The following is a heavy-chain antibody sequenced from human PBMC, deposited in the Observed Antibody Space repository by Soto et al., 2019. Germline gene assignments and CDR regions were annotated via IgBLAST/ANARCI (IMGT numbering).Heavy chain of an antibody. Sequence: SETLSLTCSVSGGSVSSESYYWSWIRQSPGKGLEWIGYVYFSGNTNYNPSLKSRVTISIDTSKNQFSLRLASVTAADTAFYYCGSVRPSGYVLSWGQGTLVTVSS. CDR2: VYFSGNT. CDR1: GGSVSSESYY. CDR3: GSVRPSGYVLS. J-gene: IGHJ5*02. D-gene: IGHD6-25*01. V-gene: IGHV4-61*01.